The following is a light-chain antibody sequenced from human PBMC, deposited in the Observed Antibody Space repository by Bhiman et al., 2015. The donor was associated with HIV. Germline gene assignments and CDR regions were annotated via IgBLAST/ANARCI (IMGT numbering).Light chain of an antibody. Sequence: NFMLTQPHSVSESPGKTVSISCTGSSGSIVSNYVQWYQQRPGSAPTTVIYEDDKRPSGVPDRFSGSIDSSSNSASLTISGLKTEDEADYYCQSYDSTTSWVFGGGTKLTVL. CDR3: QSYDSTTSWV. CDR2: EDD. J-gene: IGLJ3*02. CDR1: SGSIVSNY. V-gene: IGLV6-57*02.